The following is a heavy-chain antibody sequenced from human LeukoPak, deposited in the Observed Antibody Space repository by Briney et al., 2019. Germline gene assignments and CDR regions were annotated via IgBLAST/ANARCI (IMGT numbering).Heavy chain of an antibody. D-gene: IGHD3-16*01. V-gene: IGHV3-9*01. CDR2: ISWNSGSI. J-gene: IGHJ6*02. Sequence: SLRLSCAASGFTFVDYAMHWVQQARGKGLEWVSGISWNSGSIGYADSVKGRFTISRDNAKNSLYLQMNSLRAEDTALYYCAKGHGDYYYYGMDVWGQGTTVTVSS. CDR1: GFTFVDYA. CDR3: AKGHGDYYYYGMDV.